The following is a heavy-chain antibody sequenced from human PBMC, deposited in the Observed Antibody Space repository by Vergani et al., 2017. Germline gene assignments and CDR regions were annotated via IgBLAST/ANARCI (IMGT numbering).Heavy chain of an antibody. V-gene: IGHV1-18*01. D-gene: IGHD6-13*01. CDR2: ISAYNGNT. Sequence: QVQLVQSGAEVKKPGASVKVSCKASGYTFTSYGISWVRQAPGQGLEWMGWISAYNGNTTYAQKLQGRVTMTTDTSTSTAYMELRSLRSDDTAVYYCARDWLGAAAGTGRWFDPWGQGTLVTVSS. CDR3: ARDWLGAAAGTGRWFDP. CDR1: GYTFTSYG. J-gene: IGHJ5*02.